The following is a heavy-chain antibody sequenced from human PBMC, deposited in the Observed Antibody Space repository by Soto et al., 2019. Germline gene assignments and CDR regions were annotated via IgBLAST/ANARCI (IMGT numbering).Heavy chain of an antibody. D-gene: IGHD2-2*01. V-gene: IGHV3-7*05. CDR2: IKQDGSEK. J-gene: IGHJ4*02. Sequence: EVQLVESGGGLVQPGGSLRLSCAASGFTFSTYWMSWVRQAPGKGLEWVANIKQDGSEKYYVDSVKGRFTISRDNTKQSLYLQMNILRAEDTAVYYCASRYLGYCNSSSCFAPSYYWGQGTLVTVCS. CDR1: GFTFSTYW. CDR3: ASRYLGYCNSSSCFAPSYY.